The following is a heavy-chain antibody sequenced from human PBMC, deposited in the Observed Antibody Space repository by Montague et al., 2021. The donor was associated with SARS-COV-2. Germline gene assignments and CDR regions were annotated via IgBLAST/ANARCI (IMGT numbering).Heavy chain of an antibody. CDR2: IYYSGTI. D-gene: IGHD3-10*01. J-gene: IGHJ4*02. V-gene: IGHV4-31*03. Sequence: TLPLTCTVSGASISTGAYYWSWIRQHPEKGLEWIGYIYYSGTIYYXXXLESRVTISLDTSNNHSSLKLSSVTAADTAVYYCATASGSGSLGFHYWGQGTLVLVSS. CDR1: GASISTGAYY. CDR3: ATASGSGSLGFHY.